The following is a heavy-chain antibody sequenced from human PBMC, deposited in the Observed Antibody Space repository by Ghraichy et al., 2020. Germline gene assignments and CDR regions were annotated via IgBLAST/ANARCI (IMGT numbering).Heavy chain of an antibody. Sequence: GSLNISCTASGFTFGDYAMSWFRQAPGKGLEWVGFIRSKAYGGTTEYAASVKGRFTISRDDSKSIAYLQMNSLKTEDTAVYYCTRIRDGYCSSTSCYTYYWGQGTLVTVSS. CDR3: TRIRDGYCSSTSCYTYY. CDR1: GFTFGDYA. V-gene: IGHV3-49*03. CDR2: IRSKAYGGTT. J-gene: IGHJ4*02. D-gene: IGHD2-2*02.